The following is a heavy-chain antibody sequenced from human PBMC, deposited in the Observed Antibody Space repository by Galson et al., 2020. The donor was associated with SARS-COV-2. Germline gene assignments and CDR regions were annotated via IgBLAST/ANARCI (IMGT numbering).Heavy chain of an antibody. V-gene: IGHV4-30-4*08. CDR2: IHDRGST. Sequence: ASETLSLTCTVSDDSISSGNYCGSWIRQPPGKGQEWSGYIHDRGSTYHNPSLESRMTISLDTSKKQFSLNLCSVTAAATAVYYCARCVATVGGYCGQGTLVTVSS. CDR3: ARCVATVGGY. J-gene: IGHJ4*02. D-gene: IGHD3-3*01. CDR1: DDSISSGNYC.